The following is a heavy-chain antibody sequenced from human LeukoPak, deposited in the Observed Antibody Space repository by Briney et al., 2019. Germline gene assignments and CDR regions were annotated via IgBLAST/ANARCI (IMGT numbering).Heavy chain of an antibody. Sequence: ASVKVSCKASGYTFTSYDINWVRQATGQGLEWMGWMNPNSGNTGYAQKFQGRVTMTTDTSTSTAYMELGSLRSDDTAVYYCARDRPLKGFDPWGQGTLVTVSS. V-gene: IGHV1-8*02. CDR1: GYTFTSYD. CDR2: MNPNSGNT. J-gene: IGHJ5*02. CDR3: ARDRPLKGFDP.